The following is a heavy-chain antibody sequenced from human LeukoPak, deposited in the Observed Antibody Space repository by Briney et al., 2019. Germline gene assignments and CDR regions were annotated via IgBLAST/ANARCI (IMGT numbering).Heavy chain of an antibody. J-gene: IGHJ4*02. CDR2: IYYHENT. CDR1: GGSISSSY. Sequence: PSETLSLTCTVSGGSISSSYWSWIRQAPGKGLEWIGSIYYHENTYYNSSLKSRVTISVDTSKNQFSLKLNSVTAADTAVYFCARRAYSAAYWKHFDYWGQGTLVTVSS. CDR3: ARRAYSAAYWKHFDY. D-gene: IGHD1-1*01. V-gene: IGHV4-39*01.